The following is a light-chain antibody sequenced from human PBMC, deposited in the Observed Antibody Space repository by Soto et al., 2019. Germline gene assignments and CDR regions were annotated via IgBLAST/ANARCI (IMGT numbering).Light chain of an antibody. Sequence: EIVMTQSPTTLSVSPGERATLSCRASQSVYRTLAWYQQKPGQAPRLLIYAASTRAAGIPARFSGSGSATEFTLTISSLQSEDFATYYCQQYNKWPLTFGEGTKVEIK. CDR3: QQYNKWPLT. J-gene: IGKJ4*01. V-gene: IGKV3-15*01. CDR1: QSVYRT. CDR2: AAS.